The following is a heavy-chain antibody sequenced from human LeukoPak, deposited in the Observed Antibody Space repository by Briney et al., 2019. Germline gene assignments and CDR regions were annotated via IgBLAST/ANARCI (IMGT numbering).Heavy chain of an antibody. D-gene: IGHD7-27*01. Sequence: GGSLRLSCAASGFTFSSYSMNWVRQAPGKGLEWVSSISSSSSYIYYADSVKGRFTISRDNAKNSLYLQMNSLRAEDTAVYYRARASKWGSITFDYWGQGTLVTVSS. J-gene: IGHJ4*02. CDR3: ARASKWGSITFDY. V-gene: IGHV3-21*01. CDR2: ISSSSSYI. CDR1: GFTFSSYS.